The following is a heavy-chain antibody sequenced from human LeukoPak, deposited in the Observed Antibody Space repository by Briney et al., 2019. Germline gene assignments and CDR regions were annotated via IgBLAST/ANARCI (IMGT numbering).Heavy chain of an antibody. CDR3: ARDRLRGDPDY. D-gene: IGHD2-21*01. CDR2: ISSSSSTI. J-gene: IGHJ4*02. CDR1: GFTFSSYS. V-gene: IGHV3-48*01. Sequence: GGSLRLSCAASGFTFSSYSMNWVRQAPGKGLEWVSYISSSSSTIYYAVSVKGRFTISRDNAKNSLYLQMNSLRAEDTAVYYCARDRLRGDPDYWGQGTLVTVSS.